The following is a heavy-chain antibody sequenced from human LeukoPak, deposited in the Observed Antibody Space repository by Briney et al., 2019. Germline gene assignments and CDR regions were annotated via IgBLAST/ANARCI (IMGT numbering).Heavy chain of an antibody. Sequence: PGGSLRLSCAASGFTFSSYSMNWVRQAPGKGLEWVSSISSSSSYIYYADSVKGRFTISRDNAKNSLYLQMNGLRAEDTAVYYCARGGSGGRPRPATFDIWGQGTMVTVSS. CDR1: GFTFSSYS. V-gene: IGHV3-21*01. J-gene: IGHJ3*02. CDR2: ISSSSSYI. D-gene: IGHD3-10*01. CDR3: ARGGSGGRPRPATFDI.